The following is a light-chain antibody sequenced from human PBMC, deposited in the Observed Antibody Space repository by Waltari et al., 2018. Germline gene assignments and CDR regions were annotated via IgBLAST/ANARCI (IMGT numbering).Light chain of an antibody. J-gene: IGKJ4*01. CDR3: QQCNSYLLT. V-gene: IGKV1-5*03. CDR1: QSIGSS. CDR2: EAS. Sequence: DIQMTQSPSTLSASVGDRVTITCRASQSIGSSLGWYQQKPGKAPKVVIYEASSLESGVPSRFSGSGSGTEVTLTNSSLQPDDFATYYCQQCNSYLLTFGGGTKVEIK.